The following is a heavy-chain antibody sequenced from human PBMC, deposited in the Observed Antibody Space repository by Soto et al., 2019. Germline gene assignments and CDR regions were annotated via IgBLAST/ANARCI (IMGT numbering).Heavy chain of an antibody. Sequence: QVQLQESGPGLVKPSQTLSLTCTVSGGSISSGGYYWTWIRQHPGKGLEWIGYIFYSGSTYYNPSLKSRVXXSXDXXKNQFSLRLTSVTAADTAVYYCAKGSPYGSGSFDYWGQGTLVTVSS. D-gene: IGHD3-10*01. J-gene: IGHJ4*02. V-gene: IGHV4-31*03. CDR2: IFYSGST. CDR1: GGSISSGGYY. CDR3: AKGSPYGSGSFDY.